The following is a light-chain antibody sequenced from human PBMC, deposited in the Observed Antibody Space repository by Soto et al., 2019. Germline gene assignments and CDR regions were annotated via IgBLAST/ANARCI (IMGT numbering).Light chain of an antibody. CDR2: GAS. Sequence: IVLTQSPATLSVSPGERATLSCRASQSVSSNLAWYQQKPGQAPRLLIYGASTRATGIPARFSGSGSGTEFTLTISSLQSEDFAVYYCQQYNNWPSWTFWPWPKVDTK. J-gene: IGKJ1*01. CDR3: QQYNNWPSWT. V-gene: IGKV3-15*01. CDR1: QSVSSN.